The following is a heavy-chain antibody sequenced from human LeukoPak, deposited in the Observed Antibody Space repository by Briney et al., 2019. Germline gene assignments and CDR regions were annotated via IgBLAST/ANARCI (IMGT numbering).Heavy chain of an antibody. J-gene: IGHJ4*02. V-gene: IGHV3-23*01. CDR2: ISGRGGRT. CDR1: GFTFSSYA. CDR3: AKDRRNRSHEYYYDNFDY. Sequence: GGSLRLSCAASGFTFSSYAMSWVRQAPGKGLGWVSAISGRGGRTYYADSVKGRFTISRDNSKNTLYLQMNSLRAEDTAVYYCAKDRRNRSHEYYYDNFDYWGQGTLVTVSS. D-gene: IGHD3-22*01.